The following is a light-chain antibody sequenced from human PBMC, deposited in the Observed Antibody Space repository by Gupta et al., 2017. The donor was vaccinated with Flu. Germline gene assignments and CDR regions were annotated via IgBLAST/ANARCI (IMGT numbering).Light chain of an antibody. Sequence: EIVLTQSPVTLSLSPGKRATLSCRASESISTYLAWYQQKPGQAPRLLIYDASNRATGIPARFSGTGSGTDFTLTISSLHPEDFAVYYCQQRSNWPPLTFGGGTKVEI. J-gene: IGKJ4*01. V-gene: IGKV3-11*01. CDR1: ESISTY. CDR2: DAS. CDR3: QQRSNWPPLT.